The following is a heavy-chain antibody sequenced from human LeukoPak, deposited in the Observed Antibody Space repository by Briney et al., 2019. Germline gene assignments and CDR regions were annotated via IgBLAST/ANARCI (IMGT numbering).Heavy chain of an antibody. CDR2: IRSKANSYAT. Sequence: GGSLRLSCAASGFTFSGSAMHWVRQASGKGREWVGRIRSKANSYATAYAASVKGRFTISRDDSKNTAYLQMNSLKTEDTAVYYCTRHEGDYYDSSPHAFDIWGQGTMVTVSS. CDR1: GFTFSGSA. J-gene: IGHJ3*02. CDR3: TRHEGDYYDSSPHAFDI. D-gene: IGHD3-22*01. V-gene: IGHV3-73*01.